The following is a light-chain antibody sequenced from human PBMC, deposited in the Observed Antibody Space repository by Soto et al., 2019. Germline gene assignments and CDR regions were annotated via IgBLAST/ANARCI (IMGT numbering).Light chain of an antibody. CDR3: SSYTSSSTLV. Sequence: QSALTQPASVSGSPGQSITISCTGTSSDVGLYNYVSWNQQHPGKAPKLMIYDVTNRPSGVSNRFSGSKSGNTASLTISGLQAEDEADYYCSSYTSSSTLVFGGGTQLTVL. CDR1: SSDVGLYNY. V-gene: IGLV2-14*01. J-gene: IGLJ2*01. CDR2: DVT.